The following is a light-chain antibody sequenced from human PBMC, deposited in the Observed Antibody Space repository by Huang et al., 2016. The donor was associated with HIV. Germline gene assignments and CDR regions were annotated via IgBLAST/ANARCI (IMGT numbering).Light chain of an antibody. CDR2: KVS. V-gene: IGKV2-30*02. CDR3: MQGKHWPCT. Sequence: DVVMTQSPLSLPVTLGQAASISCRSSQSLVHSDGMTYLNWFQQRPGQSPRRLSYKVSNRDSGVPDRFSGSGSGTDFTLKISRVEAEDVGVYYCMQGKHWPCTFGQGTKVEIK. CDR1: QSLVHSDGMTY. J-gene: IGKJ1*01.